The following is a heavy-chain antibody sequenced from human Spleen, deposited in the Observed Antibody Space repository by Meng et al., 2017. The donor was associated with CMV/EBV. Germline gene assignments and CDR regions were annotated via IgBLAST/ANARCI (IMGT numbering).Heavy chain of an antibody. CDR2: IYYSGST. CDR1: GGSISTSSYY. V-gene: IGHV4-39*02. Sequence: SETLSLTCTVSGGSISTSSYYWGWIRQPPGKGLEWIGSIYYSGSTYYNPSLKSRVTISVDTSKNQFSLKLSSVTAADTAVYYCARGRTGDLSYFDYWGQGTLVTVSS. J-gene: IGHJ4*02. CDR3: ARGRTGDLSYFDY. D-gene: IGHD7-27*01.